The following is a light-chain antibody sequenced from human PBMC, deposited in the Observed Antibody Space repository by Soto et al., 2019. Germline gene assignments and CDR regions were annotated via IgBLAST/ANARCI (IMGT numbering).Light chain of an antibody. V-gene: IGKV3-20*01. CDR2: GAS. Sequence: EIVLTQSPGTLSLSPGERATLSCRASQSVSSSYLAWYQQKPGQAPRLLIYGASTRATGIPDRFSGSGSGTDFTLPISRLEPEDFAVYFCQQDGSSPPGYTFGQGTKLEIK. CDR1: QSVSSSY. J-gene: IGKJ2*01. CDR3: QQDGSSPPGYT.